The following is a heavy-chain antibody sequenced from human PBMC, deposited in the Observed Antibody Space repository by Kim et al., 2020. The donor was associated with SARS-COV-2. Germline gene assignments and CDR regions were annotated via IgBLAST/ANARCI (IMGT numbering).Heavy chain of an antibody. CDR3: ARAGEDYDSSGYYYEGCYFDY. CDR1: GGSISSGGYY. Sequence: SETLSLTCIVSGGSISSGGYYWSWIRQHPGKGLEWIGYIYYSGSTYYNPSLESRVTISVDTSKNQFFLKLSSVTAADTAVYYCARAGEDYDSSGYYYEGCYFDYWGQGTLVTVSS. V-gene: IGHV4-31*03. J-gene: IGHJ4*02. CDR2: IYYSGST. D-gene: IGHD3-22*01.